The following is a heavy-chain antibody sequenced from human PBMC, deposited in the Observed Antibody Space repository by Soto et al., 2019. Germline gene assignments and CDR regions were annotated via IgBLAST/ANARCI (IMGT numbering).Heavy chain of an antibody. Sequence: PGGSLRLSCAASGFTFSDYYMSWIRQAPGKGLEWVSYISSSGSTIYYADSVKGRFTISRDNAKNSLYLQMNSLRAEATAVYYCARDIREMATITNLYWGQGTLVTVSS. J-gene: IGHJ4*02. CDR3: ARDIREMATITNLY. D-gene: IGHD5-12*01. V-gene: IGHV3-11*01. CDR2: ISSSGSTI. CDR1: GFTFSDYY.